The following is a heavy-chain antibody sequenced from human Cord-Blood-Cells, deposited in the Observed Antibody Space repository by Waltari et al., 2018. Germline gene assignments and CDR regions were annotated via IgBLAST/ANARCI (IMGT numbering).Heavy chain of an antibody. CDR2: IIPIFGTA. CDR1: GATFSSYA. V-gene: IGHV1-69*01. Sequence: QVQLVQSGAEVKKPGSSVKVSCKASGATFSSYAISWVRQAPGQGLEWMGGIIPIFGTANYEQKFQGRVTITADESTSTAYMELSSLRSEDTAVYYCARAKYSSSSFAFDIWGQGTMVTVSS. CDR3: ARAKYSSSSFAFDI. J-gene: IGHJ3*02. D-gene: IGHD6-6*01.